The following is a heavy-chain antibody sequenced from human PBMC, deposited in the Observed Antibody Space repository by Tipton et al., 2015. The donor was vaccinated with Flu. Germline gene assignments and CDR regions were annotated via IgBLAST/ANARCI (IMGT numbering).Heavy chain of an antibody. V-gene: IGHV4-38-2*01. J-gene: IGHJ5*02. CDR1: GDSISSDFY. CDR2: VSQTGST. D-gene: IGHD4-11*01. CDR3: ARGDYSNYVSEPKNWFDP. Sequence: TLSLTCAVSGDSISSDFYWAWIRQFPGKGPEWIGTVSQTGSTIYNPSLKSRVTISVDTSKNQFPLQMSSVTAADTAVYYCARGDYSNYVSEPKNWFDPWGQGTLDSVPS.